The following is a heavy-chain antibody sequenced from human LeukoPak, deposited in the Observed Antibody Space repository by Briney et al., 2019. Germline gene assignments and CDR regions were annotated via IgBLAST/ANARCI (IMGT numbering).Heavy chain of an antibody. Sequence: ASVKVSCKASGGTFSSHAISWVRQAPGQGLEWMGGIIPIFGTANYAQKFQGRVTITTDESTSTAYMELSSLRSEDTAVYYCARVLMNYYDSSGYSPRFDYWGQGTLVTVSS. CDR2: IIPIFGTA. V-gene: IGHV1-69*05. J-gene: IGHJ4*02. D-gene: IGHD3-22*01. CDR3: ARVLMNYYDSSGYSPRFDY. CDR1: GGTFSSHA.